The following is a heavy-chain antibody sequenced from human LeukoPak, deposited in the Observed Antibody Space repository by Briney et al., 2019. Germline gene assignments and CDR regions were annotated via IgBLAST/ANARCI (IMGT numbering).Heavy chain of an antibody. CDR2: MNPNSGST. Sequence: ASVTVSCKASGYTFTSYDINWVRQAPGQGLEWMGWMNPNSGSTGYAQKFQGRVTITRNTSISTAYMELSGLRSEDTAVYYCARGRSTGYPYYFEYWGQGTLVTVSS. D-gene: IGHD5-12*01. CDR3: ARGRSTGYPYYFEY. CDR1: GYTFTSYD. J-gene: IGHJ4*02. V-gene: IGHV1-8*03.